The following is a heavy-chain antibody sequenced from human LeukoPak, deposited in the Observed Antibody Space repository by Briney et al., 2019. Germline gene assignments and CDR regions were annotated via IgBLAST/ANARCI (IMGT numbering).Heavy chain of an antibody. Sequence: GGSLRLSCAASGFTFSSYDMHWVRQVPGKGLEWVSGIGSTGDTNYQPSVRDRLTTTTENRTKSLYLQMNDLGAGDTAFYYWACGTEGWNDWGQGTLVTVSS. CDR1: GFTFSSYD. V-gene: IGHV3-13*01. J-gene: IGHJ4*02. CDR2: IGSTGDT. CDR3: ACGTEGWND. D-gene: IGHD1-26*01.